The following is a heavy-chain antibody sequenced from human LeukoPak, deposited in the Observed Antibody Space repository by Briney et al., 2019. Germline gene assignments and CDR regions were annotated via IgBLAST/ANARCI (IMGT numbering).Heavy chain of an antibody. Sequence: NPGGSLRLSCGASGFTISTAWMRWVRQAPGRGLEWVGRINTKSDGEAADYAAPVEGRFTISRDDSKDTLFLQMNSLKTEDTAIYYCTAGHYSNLWGQGTLVTVSS. V-gene: IGHV3-15*01. CDR1: GFTISTAW. CDR3: TAGHYSNL. D-gene: IGHD6-13*01. CDR2: INTKSDGEAA. J-gene: IGHJ5*02.